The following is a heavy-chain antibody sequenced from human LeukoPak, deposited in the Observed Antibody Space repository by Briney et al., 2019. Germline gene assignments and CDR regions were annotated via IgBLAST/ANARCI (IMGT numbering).Heavy chain of an antibody. Sequence: GASVTVSCKASGYTFTSYDINWVRQATGQGLEWMGWMNPNSGNTGYAQKFQGRVTMTRNTSISTAYMELSSLRSEDTAVYYCARVPTYSGSYGIDYWGQGTLVTVSS. V-gene: IGHV1-8*01. CDR1: GYTFTSYD. CDR3: ARVPTYSGSYGIDY. CDR2: MNPNSGNT. D-gene: IGHD1-26*01. J-gene: IGHJ4*02.